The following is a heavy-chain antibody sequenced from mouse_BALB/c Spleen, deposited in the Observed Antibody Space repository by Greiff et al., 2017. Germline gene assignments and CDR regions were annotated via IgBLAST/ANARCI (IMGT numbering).Heavy chain of an antibody. Sequence: EVQLVESGGGLVQPGGSRKLSCAASGFTFSSFGMHWVRQAPEKGLEWVAYISSGSSTIYYADTVKGRFTISRDNPKNTLFLQMTSLRSEDTAMYYCARRGYDDYAMDYWGQGTSVTVSS. CDR2: ISSGSSTI. CDR3: ARRGYDDYAMDY. D-gene: IGHD2-3*01. J-gene: IGHJ4*01. V-gene: IGHV5-17*02. CDR1: GFTFSSFG.